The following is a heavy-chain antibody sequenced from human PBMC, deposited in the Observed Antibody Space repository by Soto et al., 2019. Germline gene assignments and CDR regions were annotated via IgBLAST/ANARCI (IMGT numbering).Heavy chain of an antibody. CDR3: ARDAYISGYYQFDY. V-gene: IGHV3-74*01. D-gene: IGHD6-19*01. CDR2: IHFDGSTT. J-gene: IGHJ4*02. CDR1: GFTFSSYW. Sequence: PGXSLRLSCAASGFTFSSYWLHWFRQVPGKGLVWVSRIHFDGSTTHYADSVKGRFTISRDNAKNTLSLQMNSLRAEDTAVYYCARDAYISGYYQFDYWGQGTLVTVS.